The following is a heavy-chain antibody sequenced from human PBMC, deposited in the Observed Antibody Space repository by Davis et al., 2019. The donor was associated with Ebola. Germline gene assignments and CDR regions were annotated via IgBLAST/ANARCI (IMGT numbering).Heavy chain of an antibody. D-gene: IGHD6-6*01. CDR2: IYYSGAT. CDR1: GGSISSTTYY. CDR3: ARALMPFAARPPAFEI. J-gene: IGHJ3*02. Sequence: PSETLSLTCTVSGGSISSTTYYWGWIRQPPGKGLESVGTIYYSGATYYNPSLKSRVSISVDTSKNQFSLKLDSVTAADTAVYYCARALMPFAARPPAFEIWGQGTMVTVSS. V-gene: IGHV4-39*07.